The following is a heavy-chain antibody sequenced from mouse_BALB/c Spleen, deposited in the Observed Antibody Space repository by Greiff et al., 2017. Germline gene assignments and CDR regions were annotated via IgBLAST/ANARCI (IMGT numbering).Heavy chain of an antibody. CDR3: ARWTTVVPFDY. Sequence: QVQLQQSGAELVRPGSSVKISCKASGYAFSSYWMNWVKQRPGQGLEWIGQIYPGDGDTNYNGKFKGKATLTADKSSSTAYMQLSSLTSEDSAVYFCARWTTVVPFDYWGQGTTLTVSS. CDR1: GYAFSSYW. D-gene: IGHD1-1*01. J-gene: IGHJ2*01. V-gene: IGHV1-80*01. CDR2: IYPGDGDT.